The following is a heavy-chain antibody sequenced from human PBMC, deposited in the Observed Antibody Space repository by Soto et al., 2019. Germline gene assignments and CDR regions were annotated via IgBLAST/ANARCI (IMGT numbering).Heavy chain of an antibody. CDR2: IYYSGST. CDR3: ARGNAYYYDSSGYPGSDAFDI. D-gene: IGHD3-22*01. J-gene: IGHJ3*02. Sequence: PSETLSLTCTVSGGSISSGGYYWSWIRQHPGKGLEWIGYIYYSGSTYYNPSLKSRVTISVDTSKNQFSLKLSSVAAADTAVYYCARGNAYYYDSSGYPGSDAFDIWGPGTMVTGS. V-gene: IGHV4-31*03. CDR1: GGSISSGGYY.